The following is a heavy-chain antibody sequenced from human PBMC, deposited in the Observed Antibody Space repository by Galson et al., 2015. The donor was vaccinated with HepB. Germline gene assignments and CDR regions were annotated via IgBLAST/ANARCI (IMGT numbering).Heavy chain of an antibody. Sequence: SLRLSCAASGFTFSDYYMSWIRQAPGKGLEWVSYISSSSSYTNYADSVKGRFTISRDNAKNSLYLQMNSLRAEDTAVYYCARDSSSWYGEFDYWGQGTLVTVSS. CDR1: GFTFSDYY. CDR2: ISSSSSYT. V-gene: IGHV3-11*06. CDR3: ARDSSSWYGEFDY. J-gene: IGHJ4*02. D-gene: IGHD6-13*01.